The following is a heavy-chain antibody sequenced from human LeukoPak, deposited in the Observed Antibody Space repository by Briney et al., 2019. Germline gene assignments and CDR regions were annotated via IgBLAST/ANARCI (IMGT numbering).Heavy chain of an antibody. CDR1: GFTFSSYS. CDR2: ISSSSSTI. J-gene: IGHJ4*02. Sequence: GGSLRLSCAASGFTFSSYSMNWVRQAPGKGLEWVSYISSSSSTIYYADSVKGRFTISRDNAKNTLYLQMNSLRAEDTAVYYCARRANYEDFDYWGQGTLVTVSS. V-gene: IGHV3-48*04. CDR3: ARRANYEDFDY. D-gene: IGHD1-7*01.